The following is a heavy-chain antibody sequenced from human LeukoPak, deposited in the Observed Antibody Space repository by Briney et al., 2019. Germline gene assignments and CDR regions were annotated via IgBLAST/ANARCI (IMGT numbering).Heavy chain of an antibody. CDR2: ISWNSGSI. CDR1: GFTFDDYA. Sequence: GGSLRLSCAASGFTFDDYAMHWVRQAPGKGLEWVSGISWNSGSIGYADSVKGRFTISRDNAKNSLYLQMNSLRAEDTALYYCAKDKGSYSSGWFDAFDIWGQGTMVTVSS. J-gene: IGHJ3*02. V-gene: IGHV3-9*01. CDR3: AKDKGSYSSGWFDAFDI. D-gene: IGHD6-13*01.